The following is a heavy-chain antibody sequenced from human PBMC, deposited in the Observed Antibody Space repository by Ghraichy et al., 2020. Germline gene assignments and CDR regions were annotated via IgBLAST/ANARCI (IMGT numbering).Heavy chain of an antibody. D-gene: IGHD4-23*01. V-gene: IGHV3-48*01. Sequence: GGSLRLSCVGSGFTFSGYSMNWVRQSPGKRLEWVSYITISGSFKSYADSVKGRFTISRDNAQNSLSLQMNSLTAEDTAVYYCARGSRVVRFYYYDGMDVWGQGTTVTVSS. CDR3: ARGSRVVRFYYYDGMDV. CDR2: ITISGSFK. CDR1: GFTFSGYS. J-gene: IGHJ6*02.